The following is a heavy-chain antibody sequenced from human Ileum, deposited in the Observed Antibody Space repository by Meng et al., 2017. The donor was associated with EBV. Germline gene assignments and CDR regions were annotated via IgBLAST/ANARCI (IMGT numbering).Heavy chain of an antibody. Sequence: QVHLEDTGPGRVKPSGTWPLTCTVSGASLSGYYWSWIRQPPGKGLEWIGYIYYSGNANYNPSLKSRLRLSVDTSKNQFSLNLDSVTAAATAVYYCARTRGSAGAGADPWGQGTLVTVSS. CDR2: IYYSGNA. J-gene: IGHJ5*02. CDR1: GASLSGYY. D-gene: IGHD6-19*01. V-gene: IGHV4-59*01. CDR3: ARTRGSAGAGADP.